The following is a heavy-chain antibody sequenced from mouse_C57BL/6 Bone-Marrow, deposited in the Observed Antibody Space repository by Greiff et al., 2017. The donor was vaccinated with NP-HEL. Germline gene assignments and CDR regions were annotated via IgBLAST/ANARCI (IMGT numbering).Heavy chain of an antibody. D-gene: IGHD2-10*01. V-gene: IGHV5-6*02. CDR2: ISSGGSYT. CDR3: ARRPTSSFDY. CDR1: GFTFSSYG. Sequence: EVKVVESGGDLVKPGGSLKLSCAASGFTFSSYGMSWVRQTPDKRLEWVATISSGGSYTYYPDSVKGRFTISRDNAKNTLYLQMSSLKSEDTAMYYCARRPTSSFDYWGQGTTLTVSS. J-gene: IGHJ2*01.